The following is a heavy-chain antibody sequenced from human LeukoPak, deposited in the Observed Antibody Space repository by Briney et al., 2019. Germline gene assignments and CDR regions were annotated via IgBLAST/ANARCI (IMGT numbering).Heavy chain of an antibody. CDR2: IYYSGST. V-gene: IGHV4-39*01. J-gene: IGHJ4*02. D-gene: IGHD1-20*01. CDR1: GGSISGSSYY. CDR3: AIPRYNWNDGHFDY. Sequence: SETLSLTCTVSGGSISGSSYYWGWIRQPPGKGLEWIGSIYYSGSTYYNPSLKSRVTISVDTSKNQFSLKLSSVTAADTAVYYCAIPRYNWNDGHFDYWGQGTLVTVSS.